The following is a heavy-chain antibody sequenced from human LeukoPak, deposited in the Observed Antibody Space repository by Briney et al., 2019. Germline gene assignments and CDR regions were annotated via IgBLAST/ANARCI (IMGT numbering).Heavy chain of an antibody. CDR3: ARGVAARPSNY. D-gene: IGHD6-6*01. J-gene: IGHJ4*02. Sequence: GGSLRLSCAASGFTFSSYNMHWVRQATGKGLEWVSAIGTAGDTYYPGSVKGRFTISRENAKNSLYLQMNSLRAGDTAVYYCARGVAARPSNYWGQGTLVTVSS. CDR2: IGTAGDT. CDR1: GFTFSSYN. V-gene: IGHV3-13*01.